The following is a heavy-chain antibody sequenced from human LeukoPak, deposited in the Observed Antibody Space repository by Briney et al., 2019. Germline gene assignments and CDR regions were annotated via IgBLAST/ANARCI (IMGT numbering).Heavy chain of an antibody. Sequence: GRSLRLSCAASGFTFSSYGMHWVRQAPGKGLEWVSSISSSSSHMFYADSLEGRFTISRDNAKNSLYLQMNSLRVEDTAVYYCARDGASNYYGSTGYYEDYWGQGTLVTVSS. CDR2: ISSSSSHM. V-gene: IGHV3-21*01. D-gene: IGHD3-22*01. CDR3: ARDGASNYYGSTGYYEDY. J-gene: IGHJ4*02. CDR1: GFTFSSYG.